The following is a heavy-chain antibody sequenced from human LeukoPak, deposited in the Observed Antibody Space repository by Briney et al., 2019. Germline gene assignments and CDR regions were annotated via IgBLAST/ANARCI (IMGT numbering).Heavy chain of an antibody. CDR3: AKDRADSSGYYDY. Sequence: GGSLRLPCAASGFTFSSYAMSWVRQAPGKGLEWVSAISGSGGSTYYADSVKGRFTISRDNSKNTLYLQMNSLRAEDTAVYYCAKDRADSSGYYDYWGQGTLVTVSS. J-gene: IGHJ4*02. CDR1: GFTFSSYA. D-gene: IGHD3-22*01. CDR2: ISGSGGST. V-gene: IGHV3-23*01.